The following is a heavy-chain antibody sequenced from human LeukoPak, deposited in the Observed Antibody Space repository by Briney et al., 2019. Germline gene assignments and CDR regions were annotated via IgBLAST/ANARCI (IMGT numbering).Heavy chain of an antibody. D-gene: IGHD4-17*01. Sequence: ASVKVSCKASGYTFTSYAMHWVRQAPGQRLEWMGWINAGNGNTKYSQKFQGRVTIARDTSASTAYMELSSLRSEDTAVYDCALRSSNYYYYGMDVWGQGTTVTVSS. CDR2: INAGNGNT. V-gene: IGHV1-3*01. J-gene: IGHJ6*02. CDR3: ALRSSNYYYYGMDV. CDR1: GYTFTSYA.